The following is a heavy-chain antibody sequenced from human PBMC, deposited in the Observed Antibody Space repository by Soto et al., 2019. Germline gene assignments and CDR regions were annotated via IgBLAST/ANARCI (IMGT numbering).Heavy chain of an antibody. CDR3: VRDIGYFNSSGCFSNGFDP. CDR1: GYSFRTHG. D-gene: IGHD6-19*01. J-gene: IGHJ5*02. V-gene: IGHV1-18*01. CDR2: ISTYDDKT. Sequence: QVQLVQSGAEVKTPGASVKVSCRASGYSFRTHGISWVRQAPGQGLEWMGWISTYDDKTNFPQKFQGRITMTTDTSTSTADLEQRSLRSDDTAVYVCVRDIGYFNSSGCFSNGFDPWGQGTLVTVSS.